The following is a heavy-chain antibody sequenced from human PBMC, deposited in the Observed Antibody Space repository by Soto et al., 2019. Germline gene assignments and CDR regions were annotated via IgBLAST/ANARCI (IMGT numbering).Heavy chain of an antibody. CDR3: ARGLTGRSAFDI. CDR1: GGSFSGYY. V-gene: IGHV4-34*01. Sequence: QVQLQQWGAGLLKPSETLSLTCAVYGGSFSGYYWSWIRQPPGTGLEWIGEVNHSGSTNYNSSLKRRVTISVDTSKNQFSLKLSSVTAADTAVYYCARGLTGRSAFDIWGQGTMVTVSS. CDR2: VNHSGST. J-gene: IGHJ3*02.